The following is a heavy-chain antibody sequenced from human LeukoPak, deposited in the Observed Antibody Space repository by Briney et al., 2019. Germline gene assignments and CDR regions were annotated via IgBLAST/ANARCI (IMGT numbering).Heavy chain of an antibody. Sequence: SETLSXXXXVSXXXXTXSYXXWIRQPAGKGLEWIGRIYTTGSTNYNPSLHSRVTMSVDTSKNQFSLKLNSVTAADTAVYYCARDTYYYDSRGYRPFDYWGQGTLVTVSS. CDR2: IYTTGST. CDR3: ARDTYYYDSRGYRPFDY. D-gene: IGHD3-22*01. V-gene: IGHV4-4*07. CDR1: XXXXTXSY. J-gene: IGHJ4*02.